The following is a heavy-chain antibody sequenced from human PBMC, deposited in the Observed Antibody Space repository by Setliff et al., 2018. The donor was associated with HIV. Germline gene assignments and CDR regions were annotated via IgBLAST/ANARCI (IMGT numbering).Heavy chain of an antibody. V-gene: IGHV3-64*02. Sequence: PGGSLRLSCAASGFTFSASWMTWVRQAPGKGLEYVSAISSNGGSTYYADSVKGRFTISRDNSKNTLYLQMGSLRAEDMAVYYCARGDYGDGLYWYFDLWGRGTLVTVSS. J-gene: IGHJ2*01. D-gene: IGHD4-17*01. CDR3: ARGDYGDGLYWYFDL. CDR2: ISSNGGST. CDR1: GFTFSASW.